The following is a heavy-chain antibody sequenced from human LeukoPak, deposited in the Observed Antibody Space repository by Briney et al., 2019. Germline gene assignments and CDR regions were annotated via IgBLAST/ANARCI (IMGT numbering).Heavy chain of an antibody. CDR1: GGSFSGYY. D-gene: IGHD3-10*01. CDR2: INHSGST. V-gene: IGHV4-34*01. J-gene: IGHJ5*02. CDR3: ARSITMVRGAQLRFDP. Sequence: SETLSLTCAVYGGSFSGYYWSWIRQPPGKGLEWIGEINHSGSTNYNPSLKSRVTISVDTSKNQFSLKLSSVTAADTAVYYCARSITMVRGAQLRFDPWGQGALVTVSS.